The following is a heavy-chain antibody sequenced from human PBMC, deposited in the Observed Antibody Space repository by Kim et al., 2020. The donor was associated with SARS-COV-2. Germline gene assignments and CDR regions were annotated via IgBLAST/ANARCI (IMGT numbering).Heavy chain of an antibody. CDR2: INHSGST. V-gene: IGHV4-34*01. CDR3: ARGSRITMTT. J-gene: IGHJ5*02. CDR1: GGSFSGYY. Sequence: SETLSLTCAVYGGSFSGYYWSCIRQPPGKGLEWIGEINHSGSTNYNPSLKSRVTISVDTSKNQFSLKLSSVTAADTAVYYCARGSRITMTTWGQGTLVTVSS. D-gene: IGHD3-22*01.